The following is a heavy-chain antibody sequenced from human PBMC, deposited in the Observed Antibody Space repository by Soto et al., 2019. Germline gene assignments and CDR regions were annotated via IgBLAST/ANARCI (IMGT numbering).Heavy chain of an antibody. Sequence: GGSLRLSCAASGFTFSSYWMHWVRQAPGKGLVWVSRINRDGSSTNYADSARGRVTISRDNAKNTLDLQVNGLRAEDTGVYYSARGIARTGEYYFDICGQGILVTV. V-gene: IGHV3-74*01. J-gene: IGHJ3*02. D-gene: IGHD3-10*01. CDR2: INRDGSST. CDR1: GFTFSSYW. CDR3: ARGIARTGEYYFDI.